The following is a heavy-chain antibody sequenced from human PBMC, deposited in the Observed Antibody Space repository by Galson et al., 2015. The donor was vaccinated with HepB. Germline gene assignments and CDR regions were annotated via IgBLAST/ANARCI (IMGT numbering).Heavy chain of an antibody. CDR2: INSDGSST. CDR1: GFTFSRYW. J-gene: IGHJ5*02. D-gene: IGHD6-13*01. V-gene: IGHV3-74*01. Sequence: SLRLSCAASGFTFSRYWMHWVRQAPGKGLVWVSRINSDGSSTNYADSVKGRFTISRDNAKNMVYLQMNSLRVEDTAVYHCAREKLGSLNWCDPWGQGTLVTVSS. CDR3: AREKLGSLNWCDP.